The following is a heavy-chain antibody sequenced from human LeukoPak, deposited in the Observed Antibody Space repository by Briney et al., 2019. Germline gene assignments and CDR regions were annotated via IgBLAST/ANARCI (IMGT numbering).Heavy chain of an antibody. CDR2: ISAYNGNT. CDR1: GYTFTSYG. D-gene: IGHD4-23*01. V-gene: IGHV1-18*01. Sequence: GASVKVSCKASGYTFTSYGISWVRQAPGQGLEWMGWISAYNGNTNYAQKLQGRVTMTTDTSTSTAYMELRSLRSDDTAVYYCARVDYGANSNVVDYWGQGTLVTVPS. CDR3: ARVDYGANSNVVDY. J-gene: IGHJ4*02.